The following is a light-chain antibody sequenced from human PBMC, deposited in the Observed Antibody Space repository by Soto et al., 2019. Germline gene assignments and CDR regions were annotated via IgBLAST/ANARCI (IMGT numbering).Light chain of an antibody. CDR3: QQYNSYPYT. CDR1: QSISGW. J-gene: IGKJ2*01. CDR2: DAS. Sequence: DIQMTQSPSTLSASVGDTVSITCRASQSISGWMAWYQQKPGKVPKLLIFDASSLESGVPSRFSGSGSGTIFTLIISGLQPGDFATYYCQQYNSYPYTFGQGTKVDIK. V-gene: IGKV1-5*01.